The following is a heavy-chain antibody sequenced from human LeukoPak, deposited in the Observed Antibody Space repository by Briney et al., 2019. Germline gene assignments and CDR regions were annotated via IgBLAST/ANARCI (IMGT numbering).Heavy chain of an antibody. V-gene: IGHV4-61*02. J-gene: IGHJ4*02. D-gene: IGHD3-22*01. CDR1: GGSISSGSYY. Sequence: SETLSLTCTVSGGSISSGSYYWSWIRQPAGKGLEWIGRIYTSGSTNYNPSLKSRVTISVDTSKNQFSLKLSSVTAADTPVYYCARDRKYYYDSSGYYNYYFDYWGQGTLVTVSS. CDR3: ARDRKYYYDSSGYYNYYFDY. CDR2: IYTSGST.